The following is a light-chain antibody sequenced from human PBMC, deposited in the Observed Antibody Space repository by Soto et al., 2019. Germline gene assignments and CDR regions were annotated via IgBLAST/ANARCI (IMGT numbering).Light chain of an antibody. CDR2: GVS. CDR3: CSYAGGPEV. CDR1: SSDVGGYKY. V-gene: IGLV2-11*01. J-gene: IGLJ1*01. Sequence: LTQPRSVSGSPGQSVTISCTGTSSDVGGYKYVSWYQQKPGKAPKLIIYGVSRWPSGVPNRFSGSKSGNRASLTISGLQAEDEGDYYCCSYAGGPEVFGTGTKVTVL.